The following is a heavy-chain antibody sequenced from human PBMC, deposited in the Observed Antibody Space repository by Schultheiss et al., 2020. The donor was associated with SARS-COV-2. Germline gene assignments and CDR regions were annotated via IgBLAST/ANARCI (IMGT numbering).Heavy chain of an antibody. D-gene: IGHD5-18*01. CDR3: ASSRGYSYGLGFDY. CDR2: ISTGSWTI. J-gene: IGHJ4*02. V-gene: IGHV3-48*04. CDR1: GFTFDDYA. Sequence: GGSLRLSCAASGFTFDDYAMHWVRQAPGKGLEWVSYISTGSWTIYYADSVKGRFTISRDNAKNSLYLQMNSLRAEDTAVYYCASSRGYSYGLGFDYWGQGTLVTVSS.